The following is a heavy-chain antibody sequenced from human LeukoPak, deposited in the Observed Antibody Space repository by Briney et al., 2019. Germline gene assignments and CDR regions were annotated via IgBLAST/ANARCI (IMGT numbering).Heavy chain of an antibody. CDR3: AKWMGDSLDY. CDR1: GFTFSTYG. Sequence: GGSLRLSCEASGFTFSTYGMSWVRQGPGKGLEWVSGISARGGETDYADFVKGRFTISRDNSKNTLYLQMNSLRAEDTAVYYCAKWMGDSLDYWGQGTLVTVSS. V-gene: IGHV3-23*01. D-gene: IGHD3-16*01. CDR2: ISARGGET. J-gene: IGHJ4*02.